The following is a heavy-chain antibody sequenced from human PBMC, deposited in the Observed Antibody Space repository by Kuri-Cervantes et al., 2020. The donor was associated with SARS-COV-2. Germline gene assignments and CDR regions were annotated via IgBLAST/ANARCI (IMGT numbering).Heavy chain of an antibody. J-gene: IGHJ4*02. CDR3: VRGRVGVQDF. D-gene: IGHD2-21*01. CDR2: TSYDGSNK. V-gene: IGHV3-30*14. Sequence: GGSLRLSCAASGFTFSSYAMHWVRQTPGEGLEWVAITSYDGSNKYYAESVKGRFTISRDNSKNTLYLQMNNMRREDTAVYFCVRGRVGVQDFWGQGTLVTVSS. CDR1: GFTFSSYA.